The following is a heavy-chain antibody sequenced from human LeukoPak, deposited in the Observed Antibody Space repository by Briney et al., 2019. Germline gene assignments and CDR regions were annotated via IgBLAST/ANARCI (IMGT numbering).Heavy chain of an antibody. CDR2: IYYSGST. D-gene: IGHD3-10*01. CDR3: ARTYYGSGGTPGWWFDP. CDR1: GGSISGYY. V-gene: IGHV4-59*01. J-gene: IGHJ5*02. Sequence: SETLSLTCTVSGGSISGYYWSWIRQPPGKGLEWIGYIYYSGSTNYNPSLKSRVTISVDTSKNQFSLKLSSVTAADTAVYYCARTYYGSGGTPGWWFDPWGHGALVTVSS.